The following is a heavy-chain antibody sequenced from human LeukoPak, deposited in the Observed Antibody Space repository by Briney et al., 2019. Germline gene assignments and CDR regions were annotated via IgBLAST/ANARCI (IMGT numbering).Heavy chain of an antibody. V-gene: IGHV3-48*04. CDR1: GFTLSSYA. CDR3: ARLPWIQLWFPDY. Sequence: GGSLRLSCAASGFTLSSYAMSWVRQAPGKGLEWVSYISSSGSTIYYADSVKGRFTISRDNAKNSLYLQMNSLRAEDTAVYYCARLPWIQLWFPDYWGQGTLVTVSS. D-gene: IGHD5-18*01. J-gene: IGHJ4*02. CDR2: ISSSGSTI.